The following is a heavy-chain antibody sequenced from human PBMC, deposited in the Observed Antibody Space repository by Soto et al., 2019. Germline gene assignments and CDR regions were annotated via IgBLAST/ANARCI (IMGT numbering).Heavy chain of an antibody. CDR1: GGSISSYY. CDR2: IYYSGST. J-gene: IGHJ4*02. CDR3: ARAYGYYFDY. Sequence: SETLSPTCTVSGGSISSYYWSWIRQPPGKGLEWIGYIYYSGSTNYNPSLKSRVTISVDTSKNQFSLKLSSVTAADTAVYYCARAYGYYFDYWGQGTLVTVSS. D-gene: IGHD4-17*01. V-gene: IGHV4-59*01.